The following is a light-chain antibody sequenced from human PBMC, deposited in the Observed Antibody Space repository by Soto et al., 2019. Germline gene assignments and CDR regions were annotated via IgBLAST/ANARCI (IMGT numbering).Light chain of an antibody. CDR3: QQYESYSPLT. CDR1: ESVTNY. V-gene: IGKV3D-15*01. CDR2: DVS. Sequence: EIVMTQSPATLSVSPVERGTLSCRASESVTNYLAWYQQKPGQAPRLLVYDVSNRATGTPARFSGGGSGTDFTLTISSLQPDDFATYYCQQYESYSPLTFGGGTKVDIK. J-gene: IGKJ4*01.